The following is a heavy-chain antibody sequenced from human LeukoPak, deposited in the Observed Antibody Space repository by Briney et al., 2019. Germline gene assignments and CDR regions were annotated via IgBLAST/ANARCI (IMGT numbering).Heavy chain of an antibody. J-gene: IGHJ6*02. CDR2: ISYDGNPK. D-gene: IGHD2-8*01. Sequence: GGSLRDSCTASVFTFIDFGIHWVRQAPGEGLDWVAGISYDGNPKYYADSVWGRFIISRDNPNNTLYLQLNTLRPDNTAVYNCAKVRGLYGRAFYATDVWGQPRTVTVAS. CDR1: VFTFIDFG. V-gene: IGHV3-30*18. CDR3: AKVRGLYGRAFYATDV.